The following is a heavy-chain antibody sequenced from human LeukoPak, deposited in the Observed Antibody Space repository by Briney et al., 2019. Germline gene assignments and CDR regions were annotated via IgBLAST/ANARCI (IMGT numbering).Heavy chain of an antibody. CDR2: MNPNSGNT. Sequence: GASVKVSCKASGYTFTSYDINWVRQATGQGLEWMGWMNPNSGNTGYAQKFQGRVTITADKSTSTAYMELSSLRSEDTAVYYCARDSYGSGSSYFDYWGQGTLVTVSS. V-gene: IGHV1-8*03. CDR3: ARDSYGSGSSYFDY. CDR1: GYTFTSYD. J-gene: IGHJ4*02. D-gene: IGHD3-10*01.